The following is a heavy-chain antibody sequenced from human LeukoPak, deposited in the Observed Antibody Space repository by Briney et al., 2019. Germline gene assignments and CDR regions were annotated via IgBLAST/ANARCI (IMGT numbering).Heavy chain of an antibody. CDR2: INPSGGST. J-gene: IGHJ4*02. V-gene: IGHV1-46*01. D-gene: IGHD4-17*01. CDR3: ARNPVTTKYFDY. Sequence: ASVTVSYKASGYTFTSYYMHWVRQAPGQGLEWMGIINPSGGSTRYAQKFQGRVTMTRDTSTSTVYMELSSLRSEDTAVYYCARNPVTTKYFDYWGQGTLVTVSS. CDR1: GYTFTSYY.